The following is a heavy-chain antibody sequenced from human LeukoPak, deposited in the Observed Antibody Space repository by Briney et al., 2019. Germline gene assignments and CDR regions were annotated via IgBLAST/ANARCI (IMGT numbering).Heavy chain of an antibody. CDR2: MNPNSGDT. Sequence: ASVKVSCKASGYTFTTYEIDWVRQAPGQGLEWMGWMNPNSGDTAYAKKFQGRVTMTRDRSISTAYMEVSNLISEDTAVYYCAKMAVVVPAATSVVDYWGQGTLVTVSS. J-gene: IGHJ4*02. D-gene: IGHD2-2*01. V-gene: IGHV1-8*01. CDR3: AKMAVVVPAATSVVDY. CDR1: GYTFTTYE.